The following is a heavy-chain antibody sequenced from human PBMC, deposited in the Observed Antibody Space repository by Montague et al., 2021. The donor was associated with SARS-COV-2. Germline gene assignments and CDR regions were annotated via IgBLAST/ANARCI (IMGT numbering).Heavy chain of an antibody. Sequence: SETLSLTCTVSGGSISSSGYYWGWIRQPPGKGLEWIGSIYYSGSTYYNPSLKSRVTISVDTSKNQFSLKLSSVTAADTAVYYCARLSKTGYPPLYYYYGMDVWGQGTTVTVSS. CDR3: ARLSKTGYPPLYYYYGMDV. V-gene: IGHV4-39*01. CDR1: GGSISSSGYY. CDR2: IYYSGST. D-gene: IGHD3-9*01. J-gene: IGHJ6*02.